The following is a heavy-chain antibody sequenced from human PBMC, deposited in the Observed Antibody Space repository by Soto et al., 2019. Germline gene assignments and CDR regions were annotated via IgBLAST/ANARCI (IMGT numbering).Heavy chain of an antibody. V-gene: IGHV3-53*01. CDR3: HGYGY. CDR2: IYSGGST. CDR1: EFTVTINY. D-gene: IGHD5-12*01. J-gene: IGHJ4*02. Sequence: EVQVVESGGGLIQPGGSLRLSCAVSEFTVTINYMRWVRQAPGKGLEWVSVIYSGGSTYYADSVKGRFTISRDTSKNTLYLQMNSLRGEATAVYYCHGYGYWGQGTLVTVSS.